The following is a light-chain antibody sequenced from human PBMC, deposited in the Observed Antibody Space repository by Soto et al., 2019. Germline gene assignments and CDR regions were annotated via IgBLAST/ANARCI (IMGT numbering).Light chain of an antibody. V-gene: IGKV1-27*01. CDR2: SAS. J-gene: IGKJ1*01. CDR3: QQHNNWPQT. Sequence: DIQLTQSPSSLSASVGATVTITCRVSQGISSYLNWYRQKPGKVPKFIIYSASNLQSGVPSRFSGSWSGTEFTLTISSLQSEDVAVYCCQQHNNWPQTLGQGTKVDI. CDR1: QGISSY.